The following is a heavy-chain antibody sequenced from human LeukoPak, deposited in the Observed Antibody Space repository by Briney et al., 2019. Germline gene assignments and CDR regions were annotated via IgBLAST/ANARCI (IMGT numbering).Heavy chain of an antibody. CDR3: ARDHRGTYYFDY. D-gene: IGHD2-21*01. Sequence: GGSLRLSCAASGFTVTSSYMSWVRQAPGKGLEWVSLIYSGGSTYYADSVKGRFTISRDNSKNTLYLQMNSLRAEDTAVYYCARDHRGTYYFDYWGQGTLVTVSS. CDR2: IYSGGST. V-gene: IGHV3-53*01. J-gene: IGHJ4*02. CDR1: GFTVTSSY.